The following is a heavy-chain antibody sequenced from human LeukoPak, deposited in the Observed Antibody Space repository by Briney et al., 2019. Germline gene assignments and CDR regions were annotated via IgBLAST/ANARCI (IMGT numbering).Heavy chain of an antibody. D-gene: IGHD1-26*01. CDR2: ISSSGITI. V-gene: IGHV3-11*01. CDR1: GFTFSDYY. CDR3: AKRGAEVGTTVAPGDY. J-gene: IGHJ4*02. Sequence: GGSLRLSCAASGFTFSDYYMTWIRQAPGKGLEWVSYISSSGITIYYADSVKGRFTISRDNAKKSLYLEMNSLRAEDTAVYYCAKRGAEVGTTVAPGDYWGQGTLLTVSS.